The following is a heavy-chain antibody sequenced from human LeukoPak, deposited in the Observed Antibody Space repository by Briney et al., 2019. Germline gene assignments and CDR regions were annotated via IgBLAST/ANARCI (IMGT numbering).Heavy chain of an antibody. Sequence: GGSLRLSCAASGFTFSNYAMRWVRQAPGKGLEWVSGISGSGDSTYYADSVKGRFTISRDNAKNSLYLQMKSLRVEDTGVYYCARDAGGRTQREGWFDPWGQGTLVTVSS. D-gene: IGHD1-26*01. CDR1: GFTFSNYA. CDR3: ARDAGGRTQREGWFDP. V-gene: IGHV3-23*01. J-gene: IGHJ5*02. CDR2: ISGSGDST.